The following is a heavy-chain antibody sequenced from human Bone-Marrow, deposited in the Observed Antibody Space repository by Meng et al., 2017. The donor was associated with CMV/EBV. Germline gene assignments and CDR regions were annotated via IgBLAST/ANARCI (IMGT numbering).Heavy chain of an antibody. CDR2: VNPNSGGT. CDR3: ARDQGGATRGEYDY. Sequence: ASVKVSCKPSGYSFSGYYIYWVRQAPGQGLEWMGWVNPNSGGTKYAQKFQGRVAMTRDTSIRTAYMELSRLRSDDTAVYYCARDQGGATRGEYDYWGQGTLVTVSS. V-gene: IGHV1-2*02. D-gene: IGHD1-26*01. J-gene: IGHJ4*02. CDR1: GYSFSGYY.